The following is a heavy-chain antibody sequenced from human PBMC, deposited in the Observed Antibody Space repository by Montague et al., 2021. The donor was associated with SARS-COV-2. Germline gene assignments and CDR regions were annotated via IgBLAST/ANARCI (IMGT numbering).Heavy chain of an antibody. CDR2: IYYSGST. Sequence: SETLSLTCTVSGGSISSYYWSWIRQPPGKGLEWIGYIYYSGSTNYNPSLKSRVTISVDTSKNQFSLKLSSVTAADTAVYYCARQGHPYYYYYYGMDVWGQGTTVTVSS. CDR1: GGSISSYY. V-gene: IGHV4-59*08. J-gene: IGHJ6*02. CDR3: ARQGHPYYYYYYGMDV.